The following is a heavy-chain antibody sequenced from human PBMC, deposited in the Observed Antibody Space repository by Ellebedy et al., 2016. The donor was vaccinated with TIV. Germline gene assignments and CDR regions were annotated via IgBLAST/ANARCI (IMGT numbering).Heavy chain of an antibody. CDR1: GFTFSSYA. D-gene: IGHD3-22*01. V-gene: IGHV3-23*01. J-gene: IGHJ4*02. CDR2: ISGGGETT. CDR3: AKGRKLIRSSSLDY. Sequence: PGGSLRLSCAASGFTFSSYAMNWIRQAPGKGLEWVSVISGGGETTSYADSVKGRFTISRENSKNMLFLQMNSLRAEETALYYCAKGRKLIRSSSLDYWGQGTLVTVSA.